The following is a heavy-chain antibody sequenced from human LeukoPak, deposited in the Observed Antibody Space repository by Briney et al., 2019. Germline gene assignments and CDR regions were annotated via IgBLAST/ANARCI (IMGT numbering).Heavy chain of an antibody. CDR2: INPNSGGT. Sequence: EASVKVSCKASGFTFTGYYMHWVRQAPGQGLEWMGWINPNSGGTGYAQKFQGRVTMTRDTSISTAYTELSRLRSDDTAVFYCARDPSDITMIVVTRRGFDYWGQGTLVTVSS. D-gene: IGHD3-22*01. CDR3: ARDPSDITMIVVTRRGFDY. CDR1: GFTFTGYY. V-gene: IGHV1-2*02. J-gene: IGHJ4*02.